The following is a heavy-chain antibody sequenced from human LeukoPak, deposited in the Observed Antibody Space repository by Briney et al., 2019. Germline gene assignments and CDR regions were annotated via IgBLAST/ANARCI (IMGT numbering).Heavy chain of an antibody. Sequence: GESLKISFKGSGYRFTSYWIGWVRPMPGKGLAWMGIIYPGDSDTRYSPSFQGQVTISADKSISTAYLQWSSLKASDTAMYYCARTWELPLSIFDYWGQGTLVTVSS. CDR2: IYPGDSDT. CDR3: ARTWELPLSIFDY. CDR1: GYRFTSYW. J-gene: IGHJ4*02. V-gene: IGHV5-51*01. D-gene: IGHD1-26*01.